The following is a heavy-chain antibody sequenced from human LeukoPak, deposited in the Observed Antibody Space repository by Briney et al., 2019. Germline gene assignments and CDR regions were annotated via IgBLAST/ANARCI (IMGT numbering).Heavy chain of an antibody. J-gene: IGHJ4*02. CDR2: ISGSGGST. CDR3: ARDRSYDFWSGYSTPDY. D-gene: IGHD3-3*01. V-gene: IGHV3-23*01. Sequence: GGSLRLSCAASGFTFSSYAMSWVRQAPGKGLEWVSAISGSGGSTYYADSVKGRFTISRDNSKNTLYLQMNSLRAEDTAVYYCARDRSYDFWSGYSTPDYWGQGTLVTVSS. CDR1: GFTFSSYA.